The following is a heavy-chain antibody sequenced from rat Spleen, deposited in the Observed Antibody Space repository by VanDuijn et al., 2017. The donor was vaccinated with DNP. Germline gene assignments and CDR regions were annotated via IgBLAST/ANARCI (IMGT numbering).Heavy chain of an antibody. CDR1: GFTFSTYW. Sequence: EVQLVETGGGLVQPGRSLKLSCVASGFTFSTYWMFWVRQVPGKGLEWVASITDSGDNSYYSDSVQGRFTMSRNDAKNTLYLQMDSLRSEDTATYYCARDSGYWWLDLWGPGTMVAVSS. V-gene: IGHV5-31*01. CDR3: ARDSGYWWLDL. J-gene: IGHJ1*01. D-gene: IGHD1-12*03. CDR2: ITDSGDNS.